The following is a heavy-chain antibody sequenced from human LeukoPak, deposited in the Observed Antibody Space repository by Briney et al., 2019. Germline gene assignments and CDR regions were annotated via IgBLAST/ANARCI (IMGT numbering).Heavy chain of an antibody. CDR1: GGSFSGYY. Sequence: SETLSLTCPAYGGSFSGYYWSGIRQPPGKGRGGIGEINHSGSTNYNPSLKSRVTISVDTSKNQFSLKLSSVTAADTAVYYCAREADTAMVSAFDIWGQGTMVTVSS. J-gene: IGHJ3*02. V-gene: IGHV4-34*01. D-gene: IGHD5-18*01. CDR2: INHSGST. CDR3: AREADTAMVSAFDI.